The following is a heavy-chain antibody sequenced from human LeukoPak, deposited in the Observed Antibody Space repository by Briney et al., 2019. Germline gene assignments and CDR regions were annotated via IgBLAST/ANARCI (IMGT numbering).Heavy chain of an antibody. D-gene: IGHD6-13*01. Sequence: ASVKVSCKASGYTFTGYYMHWVRQAPGQGLEWMGWINPNSGGTNYAQKFQGRVTMTRDTSISTAYMELSRLRSDDTAVYYCARDLEYSSSWYLAGTGYWGQGTLVTVSS. V-gene: IGHV1-2*02. CDR1: GYTFTGYY. CDR3: ARDLEYSSSWYLAGTGY. J-gene: IGHJ4*02. CDR2: INPNSGGT.